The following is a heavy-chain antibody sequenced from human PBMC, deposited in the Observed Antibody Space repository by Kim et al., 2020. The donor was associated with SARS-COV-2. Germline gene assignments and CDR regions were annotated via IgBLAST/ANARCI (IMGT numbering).Heavy chain of an antibody. Sequence: GGSLRLSCAASGFTFDDYAMHWVRQAPGKGLEWVSGISWNSGSIGYADSVKGRFTISRDNAKNSLYLQMNSLRAEDTALYYCAKAALGWELPYPWFDPWGQGTLVTVSS. J-gene: IGHJ5*02. CDR1: GFTFDDYA. D-gene: IGHD1-26*01. CDR2: ISWNSGSI. V-gene: IGHV3-9*01. CDR3: AKAALGWELPYPWFDP.